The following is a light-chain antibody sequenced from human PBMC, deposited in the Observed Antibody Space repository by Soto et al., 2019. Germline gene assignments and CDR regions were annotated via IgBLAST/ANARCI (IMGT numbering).Light chain of an antibody. CDR1: TSDFNYYNS. J-gene: IGLJ1*01. V-gene: IGLV2-14*03. CDR2: NVS. CDR3: TSYTSSTTYF. Sequence: QSVLTQPASVSGSPGQSITISCTRTTSDFNYYNSVSWYQHHPGQAPKLMIYNVSNRPSGVSYRFSGSKSGNTASLTISGLQAEDEADYYCTSYTSSTTYFFGTGTKLTVL.